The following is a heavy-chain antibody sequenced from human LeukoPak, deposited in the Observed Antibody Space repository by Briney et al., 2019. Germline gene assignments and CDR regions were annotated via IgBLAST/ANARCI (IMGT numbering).Heavy chain of an antibody. V-gene: IGHV4-59*01. CDR3: ARSFCSSTSCYSEPTFDY. CDR1: GGSISSYY. CDR2: IYYSGST. D-gene: IGHD2-2*01. J-gene: IGHJ4*02. Sequence: SETLSLTCTVSGGSISSYYWSWIRQPPGKGLEWIGYIYYSGSTNYNPSLKSRVTISVDTSKNQFSLKLSSVTAADTAVYYCARSFCSSTSCYSEPTFDYWGQGTLVTVSS.